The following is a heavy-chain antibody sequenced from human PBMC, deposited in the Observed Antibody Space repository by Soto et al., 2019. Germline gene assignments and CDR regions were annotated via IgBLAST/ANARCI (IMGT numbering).Heavy chain of an antibody. Sequence: PSETLSLTCTVSGGSISSYYWSWIRQPAGKGLEWIERIYTSGSTNYNPSLKSRVTMSVDTSKNQFSLKLSSVTAADTAVYYCARAVTYYDFWSGYYRTHGMDVWGQGTTVTVSS. CDR3: ARAVTYYDFWSGYYRTHGMDV. CDR2: IYTSGST. D-gene: IGHD3-3*01. V-gene: IGHV4-4*07. CDR1: GGSISSYY. J-gene: IGHJ6*02.